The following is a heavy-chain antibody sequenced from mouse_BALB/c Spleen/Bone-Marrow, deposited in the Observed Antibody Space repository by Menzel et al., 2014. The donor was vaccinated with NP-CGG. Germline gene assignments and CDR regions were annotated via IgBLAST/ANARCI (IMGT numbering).Heavy chain of an antibody. CDR2: IYPGSGNT. CDR3: ARDWDYYAMDY. J-gene: IGHJ4*01. CDR1: GYTFTDYY. V-gene: IGHV1-77*01. Sequence: VHLQQSGAELARPGASVKLSCKASGYTFTDYYINWVKQRTGQGLEWIGEIYPGSGNTYYNEKFKGKATLTADKSSSTAYMQLSSLTSEDSAVYFCARDWDYYAMDYWGQGTSVTVSS. D-gene: IGHD4-1*01.